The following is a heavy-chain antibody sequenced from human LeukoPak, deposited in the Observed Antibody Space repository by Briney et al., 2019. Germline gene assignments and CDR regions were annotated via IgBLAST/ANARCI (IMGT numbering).Heavy chain of an antibody. CDR3: ARDRLGATED. J-gene: IGHJ4*02. CDR2: IIPIFGTA. V-gene: IGHV1-69*06. CDR1: GGTFSSYA. D-gene: IGHD1-26*01. Sequence: ASVKVSCKASGGTFSSYAISWVRQAPGHGLEWMGGIIPIFGTANYAQKFQGRVTITADKSTSTAYMELSSLRSEDTAVYYCARDRLGATEDWGQGTLVTVSS.